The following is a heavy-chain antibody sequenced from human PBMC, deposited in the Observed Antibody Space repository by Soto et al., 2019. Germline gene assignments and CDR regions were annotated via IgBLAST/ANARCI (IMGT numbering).Heavy chain of an antibody. CDR3: AKDPGSSSGSTPYYFDY. CDR2: ISGSGGST. CDR1: GFTFSSYA. V-gene: IGHV3-23*01. D-gene: IGHD6-19*01. Sequence: GGSLRLSCAASGFTFSSYAMSWVRQAPGKGLEWVSAISGSGGSTYYADSVKGRFTISRDNSKNTLYLQMNSLRAEDTAVYYCAKDPGSSSGSTPYYFDYWGQGTLVTVSS. J-gene: IGHJ4*02.